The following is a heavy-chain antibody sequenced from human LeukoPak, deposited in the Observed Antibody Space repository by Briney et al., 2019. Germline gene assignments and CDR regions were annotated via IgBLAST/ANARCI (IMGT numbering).Heavy chain of an antibody. Sequence: QPGGSLRLSCAASGFTFSSYAMSWVRQAPGKGLEWVSAISGSGGSTYYADSVKGRFTISRDNSGDTLYLQMNSLRAEDTAVYYCAKGYYDYVWGSYYFDYWGQGTLVTVSS. D-gene: IGHD3-16*01. J-gene: IGHJ4*02. CDR1: GFTFSSYA. V-gene: IGHV3-23*01. CDR2: ISGSGGST. CDR3: AKGYYDYVWGSYYFDY.